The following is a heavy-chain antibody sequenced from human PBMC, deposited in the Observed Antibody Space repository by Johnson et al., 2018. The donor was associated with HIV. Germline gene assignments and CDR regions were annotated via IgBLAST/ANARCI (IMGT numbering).Heavy chain of an antibody. CDR1: GFTFSNAW. Sequence: VLLVESGGVVVQPGGSLRLSCAASGFTFSNAWMSWVRQAPGKGLAWVGRIKSKTDGGTTDYAAPVKGRFTISRDDSKNTLYLQMNSLRVEDTAMYYCARGGTYNWSPDRIGKAFDIWGQGTTVTVSS. CDR2: IKSKTDGGTT. D-gene: IGHD1-20*01. CDR3: ARGGTYNWSPDRIGKAFDI. J-gene: IGHJ3*02. V-gene: IGHV3-15*01.